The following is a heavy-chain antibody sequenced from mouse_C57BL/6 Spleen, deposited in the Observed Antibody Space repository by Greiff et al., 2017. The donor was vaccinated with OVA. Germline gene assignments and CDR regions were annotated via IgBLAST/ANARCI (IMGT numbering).Heavy chain of an antibody. V-gene: IGHV1-62-2*01. J-gene: IGHJ3*01. CDR1: GYTFTEYT. CDR2: FYPGSGSI. Sequence: QVQLKESGAELVKPGASVKLSCKASGYTFTEYTIHWVKQRSGQGLEWIGWFYPGSGSIKYNEKFKDQATLTADKSSSTVYMELSRLTSEDSAVYFCARHEDHYDGYPSWFAYWGQGTLVTVSA. D-gene: IGHD2-3*01. CDR3: ARHEDHYDGYPSWFAY.